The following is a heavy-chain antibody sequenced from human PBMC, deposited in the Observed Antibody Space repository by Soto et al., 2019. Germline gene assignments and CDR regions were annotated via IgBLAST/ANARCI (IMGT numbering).Heavy chain of an antibody. D-gene: IGHD3-3*01. CDR2: IYYSGST. Sequence: SETLSLTCTVSGGSVSSGSYYWSWIRQPPGKGLEWIGYIYYSGSTNYNPSLKSRVTISVDTSKNQFSLKLSSVTAADTAVYYCAREMVFWRYNWFDPWGQGTLVTVSS. CDR3: AREMVFWRYNWFDP. J-gene: IGHJ5*02. V-gene: IGHV4-61*01. CDR1: GGSVSSGSYY.